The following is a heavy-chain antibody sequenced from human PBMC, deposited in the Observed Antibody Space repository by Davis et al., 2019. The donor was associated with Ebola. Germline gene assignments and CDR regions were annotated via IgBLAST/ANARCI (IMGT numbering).Heavy chain of an antibody. CDR1: AFILQTYT. V-gene: IGHV3-21*01. D-gene: IGHD2-15*01. Sequence: PGGSLRLSREASAFILQTYTMTCVRQAPGEGLEWVSSISSGSAYNYYADSVKGLFTISRDNAKNSLYLQMNSLRAEDTAVYYCAKFSRAAESDWGQRTLVTVSS. CDR3: AKFSRAAESD. CDR2: ISSGSAYN. J-gene: IGHJ4*02.